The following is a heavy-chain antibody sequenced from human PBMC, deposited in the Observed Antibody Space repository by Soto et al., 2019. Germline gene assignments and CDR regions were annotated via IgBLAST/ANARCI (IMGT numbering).Heavy chain of an antibody. CDR1: GYAFSNYG. CDR3: VRDWQLSP. CDR2: ISAQNGYT. Sequence: QVQLVQSGDEVKKPGASVKVSCKASGYAFSNYGISWVRQAPGQGRHWMGWISAQNGYTLYALNLQGRVTMTIDTSPSTAYMELRSLRFDDTAMYYCVRDWQLSPWGQGTLVTVSS. J-gene: IGHJ5*02. V-gene: IGHV1-18*04. D-gene: IGHD1-1*01.